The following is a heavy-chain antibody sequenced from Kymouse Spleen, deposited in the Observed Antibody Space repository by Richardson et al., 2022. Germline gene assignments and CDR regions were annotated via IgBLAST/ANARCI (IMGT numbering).Heavy chain of an antibody. Sequence: EVQLVESGGGLVQPGGSLRLSCAASGFTFSSYSMNWVRQAPGKGLEWVSYISSSSSTIYYADSVKGRFTISRDNAKNSLYLQMNSLRDEDTAVYYCARDEDIVATAYYYYGMDVWGQGTTVTVSS. CDR2: ISSSSSTI. V-gene: IGHV3-48*02. CDR3: ARDEDIVATAYYYYGMDV. J-gene: IGHJ6*02. CDR1: GFTFSSYS. D-gene: IGHD5-12*01.